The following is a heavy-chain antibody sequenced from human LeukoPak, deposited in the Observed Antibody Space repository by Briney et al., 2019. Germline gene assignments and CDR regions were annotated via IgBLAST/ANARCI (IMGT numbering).Heavy chain of an antibody. J-gene: IGHJ4*02. CDR2: IYYSGST. CDR1: GGSISSYY. D-gene: IGHD6-13*01. CDR3: ARHLGAAAGGVAIDY. V-gene: IGHV4-59*08. Sequence: SETLSLTCTVSGGSISSYYWSWIRQPPGKGLEWIGYIYYSGSTNYNPSLKSRVTISVDTSKNQFSLKLSSVTAADTAVYYCARHLGAAAGGVAIDYWGQGTLVTVSS.